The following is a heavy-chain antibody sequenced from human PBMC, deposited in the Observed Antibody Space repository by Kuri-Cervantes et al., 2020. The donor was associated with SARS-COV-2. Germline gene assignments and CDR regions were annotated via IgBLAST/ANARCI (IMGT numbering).Heavy chain of an antibody. CDR1: GGSISSYY. D-gene: IGHD3-10*01. V-gene: IGHV4-59*08. Sequence: GSLRLSCTVSGGSISSYYWSWIRQPPGKGLEWIGSIYHSGSTYYNPSLKSRVTISVDTSKNQFSLKLSSVTAADTAVYYCARHYYGSGSYYAVPVLWSHWGQGTLVTVSS. CDR2: IYHSGST. J-gene: IGHJ4*02. CDR3: ARHYYGSGSYYAVPVLWSH.